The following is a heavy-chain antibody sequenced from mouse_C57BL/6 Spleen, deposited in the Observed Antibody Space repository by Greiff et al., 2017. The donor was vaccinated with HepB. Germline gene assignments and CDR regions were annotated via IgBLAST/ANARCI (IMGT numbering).Heavy chain of an antibody. CDR3: ARDGGLRRGNYAMDY. CDR1: GYTFTSYG. D-gene: IGHD2-4*01. V-gene: IGHV1-81*01. Sequence: QVQLQQSGAELARPGASVKLSCKASGYTFTSYGISWVKQRTGQGLEWIGEIYPRSGNTYYNEKFKGKATLTADKSSSTAYMELRSLTSEDSAVYFCARDGGLRRGNYAMDYWGQGTSVTVSS. CDR2: IYPRSGNT. J-gene: IGHJ4*01.